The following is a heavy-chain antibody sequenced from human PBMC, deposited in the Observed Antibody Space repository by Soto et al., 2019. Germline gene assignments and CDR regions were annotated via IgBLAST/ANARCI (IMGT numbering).Heavy chain of an antibody. V-gene: IGHV4-59*01. D-gene: IGHD3-16*01. CDR1: GGSIISDY. Sequence: SETLCLTCTVSGGSIISDYWSWIRQSPGEGLEWIGYIYYSGSTNYNPSLKSRVTISVDTSKNQFSLKLSSVTPADTAVYYCASAETFYDKSGYFDYWGQGALVTVS. CDR3: ASAETFYDKSGYFDY. J-gene: IGHJ4*02. CDR2: IYYSGST.